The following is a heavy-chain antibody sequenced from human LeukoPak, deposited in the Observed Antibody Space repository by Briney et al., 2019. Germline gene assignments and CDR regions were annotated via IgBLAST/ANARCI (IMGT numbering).Heavy chain of an antibody. D-gene: IGHD3-22*01. CDR2: ISWNSGII. J-gene: IGHJ1*01. CDR1: GFTFDDSA. Sequence: GRSLRLSCAASGFTFDDSAMHWVRQVPGKGLEWVSGISWNSGIIDYADSVKGRFTISRDNAKNSLYLQMNNLRPDDTAFYYCAKAPPYYSDSSGYFQHWGQGTLVTVSS. V-gene: IGHV3-9*01. CDR3: AKAPPYYSDSSGYFQH.